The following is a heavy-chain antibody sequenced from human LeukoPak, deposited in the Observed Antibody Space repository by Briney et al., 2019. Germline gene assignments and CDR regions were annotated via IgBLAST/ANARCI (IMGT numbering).Heavy chain of an antibody. CDR2: IYTSGST. Sequence: SETLSLTCTVSGGSISSYYWSWIRQPAGKGLEWIGRIYTSGSTNYNPSLKSRVTISVDTSKNQFSLKLSSVTAADTAVYYCARGGSSTSPFDYWGQGTLVTVSS. D-gene: IGHD2-2*01. CDR1: GGSISSYY. J-gene: IGHJ4*02. V-gene: IGHV4-4*07. CDR3: ARGGSSTSPFDY.